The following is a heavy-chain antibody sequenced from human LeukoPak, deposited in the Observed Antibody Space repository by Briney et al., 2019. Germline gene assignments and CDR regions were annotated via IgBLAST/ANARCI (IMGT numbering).Heavy chain of an antibody. V-gene: IGHV3-48*01. CDR3: ARVSYDSIDY. J-gene: IGHJ4*02. D-gene: IGHD3-22*01. CDR1: GFTFSSYS. Sequence: GGSLRLSCAAAGFTFSSYSINWVRQAPGKGLEWVSYISSTSSTIHYADSVKGRFTISRDNAKNSLYLQMNSLRADDTAVYYCARVSYDSIDYWGQGTLVTVSS. CDR2: ISSTSSTI.